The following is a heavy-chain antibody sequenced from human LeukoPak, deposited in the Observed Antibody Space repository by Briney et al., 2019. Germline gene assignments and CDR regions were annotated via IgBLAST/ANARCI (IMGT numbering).Heavy chain of an antibody. Sequence: GGSLRLSCAASGFTFSSYSMNWVRQAPGKGLEWVSSISSSSYIYYADSVKGRFTISRDNAKNSLYLQMNSLRAEDTAVYYCARDQITVWFEGPVYYYGMDVWGQGTTVTVSS. V-gene: IGHV3-21*01. J-gene: IGHJ6*02. CDR1: GFTFSSYS. D-gene: IGHD3-10*01. CDR2: ISSSSYI. CDR3: ARDQITVWFEGPVYYYGMDV.